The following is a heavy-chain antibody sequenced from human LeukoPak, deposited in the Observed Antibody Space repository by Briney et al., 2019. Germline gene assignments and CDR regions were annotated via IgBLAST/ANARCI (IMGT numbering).Heavy chain of an antibody. Sequence: ASVKVSCKASGYTFTGYYMHWVRQAPGQGLEWMGWINPNSGDTNYAQKFQGRVTMTRDTSISTAYMELSRLRSDDTAVYYCARHLPYSSGWDPEDYWGQGTLVTVSS. CDR2: INPNSGDT. D-gene: IGHD6-19*01. CDR3: ARHLPYSSGWDPEDY. V-gene: IGHV1-2*02. J-gene: IGHJ4*02. CDR1: GYTFTGYY.